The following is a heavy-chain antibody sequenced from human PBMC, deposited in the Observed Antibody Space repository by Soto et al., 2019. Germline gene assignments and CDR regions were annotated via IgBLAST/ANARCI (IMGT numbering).Heavy chain of an antibody. V-gene: IGHV5-51*01. Sequence: PGESLKISCKGSGYSFISYWIGWVRQMPGKGLEWMGIIYPGDSDTRYSPSFQGQVTISADKSINTAYLQWSSLKASDTALYYCARLLGYCSSATCHARIWGQETLFTVAS. CDR2: IYPGDSDT. CDR3: ARLLGYCSSATCHARI. D-gene: IGHD2-2*01. J-gene: IGHJ4*02. CDR1: GYSFISYW.